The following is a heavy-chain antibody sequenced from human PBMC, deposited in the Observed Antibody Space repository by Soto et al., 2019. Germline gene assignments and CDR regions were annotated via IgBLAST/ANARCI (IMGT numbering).Heavy chain of an antibody. CDR1: GFTFSSYA. D-gene: IGHD5-18*01. CDR3: AKVSTAMDYYYYGMDV. CDR2: ISGSGGST. Sequence: GGSLRLSCAASGFTFSSYAMSWVRQAPGKGLEWVSAISGSGGSTYYADSVKGRFTISRDNSKNTLYLQMNSLRAEDTAVYYCAKVSTAMDYYYYGMDVWGQGTTVTVSS. J-gene: IGHJ6*02. V-gene: IGHV3-23*01.